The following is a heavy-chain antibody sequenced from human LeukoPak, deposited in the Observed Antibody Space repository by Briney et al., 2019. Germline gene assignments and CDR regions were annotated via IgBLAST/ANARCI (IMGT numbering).Heavy chain of an antibody. CDR1: GGSISSGSYY. J-gene: IGHJ4*02. D-gene: IGHD3-22*01. CDR2: IYTSGST. CDR3: ARETNYYDSSGYYYVDGYYFDY. Sequence: PSQTLPLTCTVSGGSISSGSYYWSWIRQPAGKGLEWIGRIYTSGSTNYNPSLKSRVTISVDTSKNQFSLKLSSVTAADTAVYYCARETNYYDSSGYYYVDGYYFDYWGQGTLVTVSS. V-gene: IGHV4-61*02.